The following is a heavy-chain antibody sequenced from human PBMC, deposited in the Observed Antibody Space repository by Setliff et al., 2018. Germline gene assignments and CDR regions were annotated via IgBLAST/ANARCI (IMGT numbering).Heavy chain of an antibody. CDR3: ARVRWDRESFDI. Sequence: SETLSLTCTVSGGSFSSGGYYWNWIRQHPGKGLEWIGYIYYSGTTYSNLTLKSRVTISVDTSKSQFSLNLTSVTAADTAIYYCARVRWDRESFDIWGQGTMVTVSS. CDR2: IYYSGTT. CDR1: GGSFSSGGYY. D-gene: IGHD1-26*01. V-gene: IGHV4-31*03. J-gene: IGHJ3*02.